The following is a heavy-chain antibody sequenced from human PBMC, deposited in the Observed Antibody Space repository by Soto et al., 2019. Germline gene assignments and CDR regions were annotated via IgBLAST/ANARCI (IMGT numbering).Heavy chain of an antibody. D-gene: IGHD3-16*02. CDR2: INSSGGST. CDR3: ATKGTLPGDDYVWGIYRRRPRYHHYGLAV. CDR1: GYTFTSYY. J-gene: IGHJ6*02. Sequence: ASVKVSCKASGYTFTSYYMHWVRQAPGQGLEWMGIINSSGGSTSYAQKFQGRVTMTRDTSTSTVYMELSSLRSEDTAVYYCATKGTLPGDDYVWGIYRRRPRYHHYGLAVSGQRSTVPVSS. V-gene: IGHV1-46*01.